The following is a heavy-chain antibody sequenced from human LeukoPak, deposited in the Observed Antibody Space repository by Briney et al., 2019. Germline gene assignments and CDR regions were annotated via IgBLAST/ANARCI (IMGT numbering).Heavy chain of an antibody. V-gene: IGHV1-46*01. D-gene: IGHD1-26*01. CDR2: INPSGGST. CDR1: GYTFTSYY. CDR3: ARAYLVTRGYFDL. Sequence: ASVKVSCKASGYTFTSYYMHWVRQAPGQGLEWMGIINPSGGSTSYAQKFQGRVTMTRDTSTSTVSMELSSLRSEDTAVYYCARAYLVTRGYFDLWGRGTLVTVSS. J-gene: IGHJ2*01.